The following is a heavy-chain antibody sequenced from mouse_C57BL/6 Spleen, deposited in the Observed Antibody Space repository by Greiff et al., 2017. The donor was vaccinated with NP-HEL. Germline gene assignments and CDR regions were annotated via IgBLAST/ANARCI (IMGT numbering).Heavy chain of an antibody. CDR1: GFNIKDDY. CDR2: IDPENGDT. Sequence: EVKLQESGAELVRPGASVKLSCTASGFNIKDDYMHWVKQRPEQGLEWIGWIDPENGDTEYASKFQGKATITADTSSNTVYLQLSSLTSEDTAVYYCTTFITTVVAPGFAYWGQGTLVTVSA. V-gene: IGHV14-4*01. D-gene: IGHD1-1*01. J-gene: IGHJ3*01. CDR3: TTFITTVVAPGFAY.